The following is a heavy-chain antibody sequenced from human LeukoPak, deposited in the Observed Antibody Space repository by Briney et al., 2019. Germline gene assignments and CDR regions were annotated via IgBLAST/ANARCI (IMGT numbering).Heavy chain of an antibody. CDR1: GFTFSSYS. V-gene: IGHV3-21*01. CDR3: ARDLGVGGIMITFGGVLDY. Sequence: GSLRLSCAASGFTFSSYSMNWVRQAPGKGLEWVSFISSSSSYIYYADSVKGRFTISRDNAKNSLYLQMNSLRAEDTAVYYCARDLGVGGIMITFGGVLDYCGQGTLVTVSS. D-gene: IGHD3-16*01. CDR2: ISSSSSYI. J-gene: IGHJ4*02.